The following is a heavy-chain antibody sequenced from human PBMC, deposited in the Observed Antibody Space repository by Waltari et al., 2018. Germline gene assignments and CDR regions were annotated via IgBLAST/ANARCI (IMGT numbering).Heavy chain of an antibody. V-gene: IGHV4-39*07. Sequence: QLQLQESGPGLVKPSETLSLTCTVSGGPISSSSYYWGWISQPPGKGLEWIGSIYYSGSTYYNPSLKSRVTISVDTSKNQFSLKLSSVTAADTAVYYCARDLGGVGASGYWGQGTLVTVSS. CDR1: GGPISSSSYY. J-gene: IGHJ4*02. D-gene: IGHD1-26*01. CDR2: IYYSGST. CDR3: ARDLGGVGASGY.